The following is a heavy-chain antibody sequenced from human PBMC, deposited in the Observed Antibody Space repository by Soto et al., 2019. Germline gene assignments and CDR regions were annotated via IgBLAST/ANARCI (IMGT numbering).Heavy chain of an antibody. D-gene: IGHD3-22*01. CDR1: GYSFTAFY. V-gene: IGHV1-2*02. CDR2: IDPNTGGT. Sequence: VXSVKVSCKASGYSFTAFYIHWVRQAPGQGLEWVAWIDPNTGGTSSAQRFQGRVAVTRDTSISTAYMELSSLTFDDAAVYYCAREYGGPESSGYAFDNWGQGTMVTVSS. CDR3: AREYGGPESSGYAFDN. J-gene: IGHJ3*02.